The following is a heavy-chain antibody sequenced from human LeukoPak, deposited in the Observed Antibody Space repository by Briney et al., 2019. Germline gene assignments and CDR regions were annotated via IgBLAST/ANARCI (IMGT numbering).Heavy chain of an antibody. Sequence: SETLSLTCTVSGGSISSYYWSWIRQPPGKGLEWIGYIYYSGSTNYNPSLKSRVTISVDTSKNQFSLKLSSVTAADTAVYYCARVGGGATKDFDIWGQGTMVTVSS. CDR2: IYYSGST. D-gene: IGHD1-26*01. J-gene: IGHJ3*02. CDR1: GGSISSYY. CDR3: ARVGGGATKDFDI. V-gene: IGHV4-59*08.